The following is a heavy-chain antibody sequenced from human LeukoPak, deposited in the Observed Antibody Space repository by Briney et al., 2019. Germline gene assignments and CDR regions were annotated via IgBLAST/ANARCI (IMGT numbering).Heavy chain of an antibody. J-gene: IGHJ3*02. CDR1: GGSISSGSYF. D-gene: IGHD6-19*01. CDR2: INYRGST. CDR3: ARQIAVAGEWAFDI. V-gene: IGHV4-39*01. Sequence: SETLPLTCTVSGGSISSGSYFCIWIRQPPGMGLEWIGSINYRGSTYYNPSLKIRVTISVDTSKNQFSLKLSSVTAADSALYYCARQIAVAGEWAFDIWGQGTMVTVSS.